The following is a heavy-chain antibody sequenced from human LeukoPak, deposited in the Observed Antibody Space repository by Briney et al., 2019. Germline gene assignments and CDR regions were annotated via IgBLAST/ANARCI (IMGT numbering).Heavy chain of an antibody. CDR1: GFTFSSYS. J-gene: IGHJ6*02. Sequence: GGSLRLSCAASGFTFSSYSMNWVRQAPGKGLEWVSYISSSSSIIYYADSVKGRFTISRDNAKNSLYLQMNSPRAEDTAVYYCASDPYYYYGMDVWGQGTTVTVSS. V-gene: IGHV3-48*04. CDR2: ISSSSSII. CDR3: ASDPYYYYGMDV.